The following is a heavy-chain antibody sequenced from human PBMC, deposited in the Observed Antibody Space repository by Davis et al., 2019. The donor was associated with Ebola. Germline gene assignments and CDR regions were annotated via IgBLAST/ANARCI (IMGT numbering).Heavy chain of an antibody. CDR1: GFTVSSNY. Sequence: GESLKISCAASGFTVSSNYMSWVRQAPGKGLEWVSVIYSGGSTYYADSVKGRFTISRDNAKNSLYLQMNSLRAEDTAVYYCARRLRVNYVGYYGMDVWGQGTTVTVSS. J-gene: IGHJ6*02. CDR2: IYSGGST. CDR3: ARRLRVNYVGYYGMDV. D-gene: IGHD4-11*01. V-gene: IGHV3-53*01.